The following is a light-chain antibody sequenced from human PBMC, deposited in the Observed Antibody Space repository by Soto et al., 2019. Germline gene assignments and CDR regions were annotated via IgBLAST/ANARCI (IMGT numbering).Light chain of an antibody. V-gene: IGLV2-14*01. Sequence: QSVLTQPASVSGSPGQSITISCSGTSSDIGAYNYVSWYQQHPGKAPKVLIYEVNNRPSGVSDRFSGSKSDNTASLTISGLRAEDEADYYCSSFTITYTRVFGTGTKVTVL. J-gene: IGLJ1*01. CDR2: EVN. CDR3: SSFTITYTRV. CDR1: SSDIGAYNY.